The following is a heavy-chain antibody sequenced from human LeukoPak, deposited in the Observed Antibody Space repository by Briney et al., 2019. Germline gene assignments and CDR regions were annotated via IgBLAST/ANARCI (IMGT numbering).Heavy chain of an antibody. CDR1: GGTFSSYA. CDR2: IIRIFGTA. V-gene: IGHV1-69*05. Sequence: SVKVSCKASGGTFSSYAISWVRQAPGQGLEWMGGIIRIFGTANYAQKFQGRVTITTDESTSTAYMELSSLRSEDTAVYYCASGDTAMVFSYAFDIWGQGTMVTVSS. J-gene: IGHJ3*02. CDR3: ASGDTAMVFSYAFDI. D-gene: IGHD5-18*01.